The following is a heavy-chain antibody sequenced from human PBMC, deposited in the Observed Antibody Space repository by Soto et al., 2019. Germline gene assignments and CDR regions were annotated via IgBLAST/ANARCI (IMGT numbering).Heavy chain of an antibody. J-gene: IGHJ1*01. D-gene: IGHD4-17*01. Sequence: SETLSLTCAVYGGSFSGYYWSWIRQPPGKGLEWVGEINHSGSTNYNPSLKSRVTISVDTSKNQFSLKLSSVTAADTAVYYCARGNYGGNRPRGFQHWGQGTLVTVSS. CDR1: GGSFSGYY. CDR3: ARGNYGGNRPRGFQH. V-gene: IGHV4-34*01. CDR2: INHSGST.